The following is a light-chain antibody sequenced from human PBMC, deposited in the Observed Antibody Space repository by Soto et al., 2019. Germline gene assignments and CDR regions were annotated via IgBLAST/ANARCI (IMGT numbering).Light chain of an antibody. V-gene: IGKV1-5*01. Sequence: DIRMTQSPSTLSASVGDRVTITCRASQSISNWLAWYQQKPGKAPNLLIYAASSLQSGVPSRFSGSGSGTEFTLTITSLQADDFATYYCQQYDIHSTFGQGTKLEIK. CDR1: QSISNW. CDR3: QQYDIHST. J-gene: IGKJ2*01. CDR2: AAS.